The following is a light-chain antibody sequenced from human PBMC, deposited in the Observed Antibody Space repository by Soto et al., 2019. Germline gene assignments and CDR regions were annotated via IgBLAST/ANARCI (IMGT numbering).Light chain of an antibody. CDR3: QVWESSSDDYV. J-gene: IGLJ1*01. CDR1: NIGNKT. CDR2: YDT. V-gene: IGLV3-21*01. Sequence: SYELTQPPSVSVAPGKTARIACAGNNIGNKTVHWYQQKPGQAPILVIFYDTDRPSGVPERFSGSNSENTATLTISRVEAGDEADYYCQVWESSSDDYVFGSGTKVTVL.